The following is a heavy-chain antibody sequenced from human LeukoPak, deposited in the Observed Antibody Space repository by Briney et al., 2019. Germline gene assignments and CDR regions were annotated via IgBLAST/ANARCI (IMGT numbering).Heavy chain of an antibody. CDR3: AKVFTMTKGGVDY. J-gene: IGHJ4*02. Sequence: PGGSLRLSCAASGFTFSSYAMSWVRQAPGKGLEWVSGISGSGGSTYYADSVKGRFTISRDNSKNTLYLQMNSLRVEDTAVYYCAKVFTMTKGGVDYWGQGTLVTVSS. CDR2: ISGSGGST. CDR1: GFTFSSYA. D-gene: IGHD3-22*01. V-gene: IGHV3-23*01.